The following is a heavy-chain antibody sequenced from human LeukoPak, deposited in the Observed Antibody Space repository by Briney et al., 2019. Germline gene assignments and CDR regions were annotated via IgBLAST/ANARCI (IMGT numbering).Heavy chain of an antibody. CDR2: ISEDGRNK. J-gene: IGHJ6*02. Sequence: GGSLRLSCAASGFTFSSCGMHWVRQAPGKGLEWVADISEDGRNKYYADSVKGRFTISRDNSMNTLFLQMNSLRTEDTAVYYCANTIWEWFSYYYGMDVWGQGTTVTVSS. CDR3: ANTIWEWFSYYYGMDV. D-gene: IGHD3-3*01. V-gene: IGHV3-30*18. CDR1: GFTFSSCG.